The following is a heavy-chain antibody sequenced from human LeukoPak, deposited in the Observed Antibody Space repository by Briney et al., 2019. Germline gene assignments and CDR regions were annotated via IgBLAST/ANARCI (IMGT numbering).Heavy chain of an antibody. V-gene: IGHV4-39*01. D-gene: IGHD6-25*01. Sequence: PSETLSLTCTVSGDSISSSNYFWGWLRQPPGKGLEWIGNIYYSGSTYYDPSLKSRVTISVDTSKNQFSLQLSSVTVADTAVYYCARQLYSSATVWGQGTTVTVSS. CDR1: GDSISSSNYF. J-gene: IGHJ6*02. CDR2: IYYSGST. CDR3: ARQLYSSATV.